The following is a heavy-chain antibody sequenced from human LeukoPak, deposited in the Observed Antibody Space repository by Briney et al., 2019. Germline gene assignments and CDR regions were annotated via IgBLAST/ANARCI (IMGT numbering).Heavy chain of an antibody. J-gene: IGHJ4*02. Sequence: GGSLRLSCAASGFTFSSYSMNWVRQAPPKGLEWVSSISGSSSYIYYADSVKCRFTIARTNAKNSLYLQMTSLRAEDTVVYYCGRALIDGKTPFDYWGQGTLVTVSS. CDR3: GRALIDGKTPFDY. D-gene: IGHD4-23*01. CDR1: GFTFSSYS. CDR2: ISGSSSYI. V-gene: IGHV3-21*01.